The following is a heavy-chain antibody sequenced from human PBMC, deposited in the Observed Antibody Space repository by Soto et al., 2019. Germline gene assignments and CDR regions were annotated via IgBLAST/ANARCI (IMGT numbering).Heavy chain of an antibody. Sequence: LRLSCAASGFTFSSYSINWVRQSPGKGLDWVSSISGSGGSTYYADSVKGRFTISRDNSKNTLYLQMNSPRAEDTAVYYCAKVGWELHLVLDYWGQGTLVTVSS. CDR1: GFTFSSYS. CDR3: AKVGWELHLVLDY. V-gene: IGHV3-23*01. CDR2: ISGSGGST. J-gene: IGHJ4*02. D-gene: IGHD1-26*01.